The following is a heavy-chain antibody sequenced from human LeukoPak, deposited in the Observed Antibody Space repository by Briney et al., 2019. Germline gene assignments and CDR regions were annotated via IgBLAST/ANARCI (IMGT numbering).Heavy chain of an antibody. Sequence: PGGSLRLSCAASGFTFSKYWMLWVRQAPGPGLESDSRINTDGTVTTYADSVKGRFTVPRDNADNAMFLQMNSVRDEDTAVYFCATKQWLAPPPDSWGQGTPVTVSS. V-gene: IGHV3-74*01. CDR3: ATKQWLAPPPDS. D-gene: IGHD6-19*01. J-gene: IGHJ4*02. CDR2: INTDGTVT. CDR1: GFTFSKYW.